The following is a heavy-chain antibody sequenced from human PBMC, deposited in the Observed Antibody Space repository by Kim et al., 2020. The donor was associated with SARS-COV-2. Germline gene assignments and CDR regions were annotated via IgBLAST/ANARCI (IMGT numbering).Heavy chain of an antibody. CDR3: AKGRSENIAAAFNY. J-gene: IGHJ4*02. CDR2: VGGSGGNT. CDR1: GFTFTSYN. D-gene: IGHD6-13*01. V-gene: IGHV3-23*01. Sequence: GGSLRLSCAASGFTFTSYNMNWVRQAPGKGLEWVSTVGGSGGNTYHADSAKGRFTIFRDNSKNTVDLQMYSLRAEDTAVYYCAKGRSENIAAAFNYWGQGTLVSVSS.